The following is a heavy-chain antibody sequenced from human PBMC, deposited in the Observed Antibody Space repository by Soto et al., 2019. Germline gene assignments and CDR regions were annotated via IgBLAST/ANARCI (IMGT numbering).Heavy chain of an antibody. V-gene: IGHV3-11*01. Sequence: VQLVESGGDLVKPGGSLRLSCVASGFSFSDYSMTWMRQAPGGGLDFVAFISNTAITDYYADSVKGRFTISRDNARNSVYLQMDSLRAEDAAVYYCAIDLHQMLSHKHDYYYLDVWGTGTTVTVSS. J-gene: IGHJ6*03. CDR2: ISNTAITD. CDR1: GFSFSDYS. D-gene: IGHD2-2*01. CDR3: AIDLHQMLSHKHDYYYLDV.